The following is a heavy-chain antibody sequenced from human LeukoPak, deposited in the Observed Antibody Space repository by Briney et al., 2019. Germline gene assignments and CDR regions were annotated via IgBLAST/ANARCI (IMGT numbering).Heavy chain of an antibody. V-gene: IGHV4-31*03. CDR1: GGSVSSGACY. Sequence: SETLSLTCTVSGGSVSSGACYWSWIRQHPGKGLEWIGYISYSGNTYYNPSLRSRASISADTPKSQFSLKLSSTTAADTAVYYCARATVATPSEFDYWGQGTLVTVSS. J-gene: IGHJ4*02. CDR3: ARATVATPSEFDY. CDR2: ISYSGNT. D-gene: IGHD4-17*01.